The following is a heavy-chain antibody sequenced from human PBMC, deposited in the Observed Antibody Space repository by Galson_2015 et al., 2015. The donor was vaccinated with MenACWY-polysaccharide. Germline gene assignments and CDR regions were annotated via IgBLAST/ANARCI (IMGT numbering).Heavy chain of an antibody. V-gene: IGHV1-8*01. CDR3: ARDFLSTVTTRPGY. J-gene: IGHJ4*02. Sequence: SVKVSCKASGYNFNSYDINWVRQATGQGLEWMGWMNPNSGNTGYAQKLQGRVTMTRDTSINAAYMELRSLRSDDTAVYYCARDFLSTVTTRPGYWGQGTLVTVSS. D-gene: IGHD4-17*01. CDR2: MNPNSGNT. CDR1: GYNFNSYD.